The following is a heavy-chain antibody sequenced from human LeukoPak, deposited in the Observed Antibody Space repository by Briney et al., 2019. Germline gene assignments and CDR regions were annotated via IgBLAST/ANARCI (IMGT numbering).Heavy chain of an antibody. CDR2: INSDGSST. Sequence: GGSLRLSCAASGFTFSSYWMHWVRQAPGKGLVWVSRINSDGSSTSYADSVKGRFTISRDNAKNTLYLQMNSLRAEDTALYYCAKDIHNTVVTPGGDYWGQGTLVTVSS. CDR1: GFTFSSYW. D-gene: IGHD4-23*01. V-gene: IGHV3-74*01. J-gene: IGHJ4*02. CDR3: AKDIHNTVVTPGGDY.